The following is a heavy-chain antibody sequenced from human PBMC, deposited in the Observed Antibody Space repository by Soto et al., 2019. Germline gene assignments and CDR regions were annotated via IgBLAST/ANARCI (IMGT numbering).Heavy chain of an antibody. CDR3: ARPQAELELPDRDAFDI. J-gene: IGHJ3*02. V-gene: IGHV3-48*03. CDR1: CFTFRVYE. CDR2: ISSSCSSI. Sequence: LSLSSPASCFTFRVYEMSWVRDAPGKGLEWSSYISSSCSSIYYADSVKGRFTISRDNAKNSLYLQMNSLRAEDTAVYDCARPQAELELPDRDAFDIWGHGTMVTVSS. D-gene: IGHD1-7*01.